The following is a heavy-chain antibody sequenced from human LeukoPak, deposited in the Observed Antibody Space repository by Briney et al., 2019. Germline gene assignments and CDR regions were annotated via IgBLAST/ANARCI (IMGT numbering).Heavy chain of an antibody. D-gene: IGHD1-14*01. CDR2: LYSDGNT. V-gene: IGHV3-53*01. CDR3: ARGVEPLAANTLAY. J-gene: IGHJ4*02. Sequence: GGSLRLSYAASGFTLITNDMTWVRQAPGKGLDWVAFLYSDGNTKYADSVQGRFTISRDNSKNTLYLEMNSLSPDDTAVYYCARGVEPLAANTLAYWGQGTLVTVSS. CDR1: GFTLITND.